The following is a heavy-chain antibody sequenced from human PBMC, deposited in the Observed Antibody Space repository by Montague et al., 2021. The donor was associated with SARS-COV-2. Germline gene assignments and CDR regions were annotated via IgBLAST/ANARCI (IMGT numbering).Heavy chain of an antibody. Sequence: SETLSLTCTVSGGSISSSSYYWGWICQPPGKGLVWFGSIYYSGSTYYNPSLKSRVTIPVDTSKNQCSLKLSSVTAADTAVYYCAADYRERDWFRPWGQGTLVTVAS. CDR1: GGSISSSSYY. D-gene: IGHD4-17*01. CDR2: IYYSGST. J-gene: IGHJ5*02. CDR3: AADYRERDWFRP. V-gene: IGHV4-39*01.